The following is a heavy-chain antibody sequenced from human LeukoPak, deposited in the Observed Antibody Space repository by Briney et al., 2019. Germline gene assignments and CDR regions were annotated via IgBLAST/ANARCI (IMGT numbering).Heavy chain of an antibody. V-gene: IGHV3-23*01. CDR3: AKVAGFGELLSPYYFDY. Sequence: GSLRLSCAASGFTFSSYAMSWVRQAPGKGLEWVSAISGSGGSTYYADSVKGRFTISRDNSKNTLYLQMNSLRAEDTAVYYCAKVAGFGELLSPYYFDYWGQGTLVTVSS. J-gene: IGHJ4*02. CDR2: ISGSGGST. D-gene: IGHD3-10*01. CDR1: GFTFSSYA.